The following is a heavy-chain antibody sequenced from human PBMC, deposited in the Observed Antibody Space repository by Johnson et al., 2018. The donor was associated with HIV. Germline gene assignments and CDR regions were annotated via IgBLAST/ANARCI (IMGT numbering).Heavy chain of an antibody. Sequence: VQLVESGGGLVQPGRSLRLSCAASGFTFDDYAMHWVRQVPGKGLEWVSVIYSGGSTYYTDSVKGRFTISRDNSKNTLYLQMNSLRAEDTAVYSFARDSVILVDGAFDIWGQGTMVTVSS. V-gene: IGHV3-66*01. CDR1: GFTFDDYA. CDR2: IYSGGST. J-gene: IGHJ3*02. D-gene: IGHD2-15*01. CDR3: ARDSVILVDGAFDI.